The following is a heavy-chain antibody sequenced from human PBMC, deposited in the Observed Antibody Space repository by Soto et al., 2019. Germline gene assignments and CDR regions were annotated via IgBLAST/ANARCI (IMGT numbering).Heavy chain of an antibody. J-gene: IGHJ4*02. D-gene: IGHD3-3*01. Sequence: QVQLVQSGAEVKKPGSSVKVSCTTSGGTISSFGMNWVRQAPGQGLEWMGGIVPIDGSTKYAEKFQGRVTITADASTSTVDVDLSSMRSEDTAVYYCARSFTKSRRGGVAFDSWGQGTLLTVSP. CDR2: IVPIDGST. CDR3: ARSFTKSRRGGVAFDS. V-gene: IGHV1-69*01. CDR1: GGTISSFG.